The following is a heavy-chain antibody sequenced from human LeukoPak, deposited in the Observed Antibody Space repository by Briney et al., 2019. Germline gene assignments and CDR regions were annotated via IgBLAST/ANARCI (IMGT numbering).Heavy chain of an antibody. Sequence: GESLRISCKGSGYSFTSYWISWVRQMPGKGLEWMGRIDPSDSYTDYSPSFQGHVTISADKFISTAYLQWSSLKASDTAMYYCARHTLDIVVNDYRGQGTLVTVSS. CDR3: ARHTLDIVVNDY. V-gene: IGHV5-10-1*01. CDR1: GYSFTSYW. D-gene: IGHD2-2*01. J-gene: IGHJ4*02. CDR2: IDPSDSYT.